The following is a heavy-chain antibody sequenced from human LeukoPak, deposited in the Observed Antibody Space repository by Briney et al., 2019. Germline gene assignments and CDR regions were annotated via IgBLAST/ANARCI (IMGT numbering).Heavy chain of an antibody. V-gene: IGHV4-59*01. CDR2: IYYSGST. CDR3: AGSPPPNTYYYDSSGYYFQY. Sequence: PSETLSLTCTVSGGSISTYYWSWIRQPPGKGLEWIGYIYYSGSTNHNPSPKSRVSISSDASTNQFPLMLISVTPADTSASYYAGSPPPNTYYYDSSGYYFQYWGQGTLVTVSS. CDR1: GGSISTYY. J-gene: IGHJ1*01. D-gene: IGHD3-22*01.